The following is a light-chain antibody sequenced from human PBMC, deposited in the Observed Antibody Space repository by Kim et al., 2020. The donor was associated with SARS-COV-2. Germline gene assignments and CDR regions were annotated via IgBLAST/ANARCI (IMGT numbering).Light chain of an antibody. CDR2: AAS. J-gene: IGKJ2*01. CDR3: QQHNSYPPT. CDR1: QGINDY. V-gene: IGKV1-16*01. Sequence: IQLTQSPSSLSASVGDRVTITCRTSQGINDYLAWFQQQPGKAPKSLIYAASTLQSGVPSRFSGSGSGTEFTLTISSLQPEDIATYYCQQHNSYPPTFGQGTKLEI.